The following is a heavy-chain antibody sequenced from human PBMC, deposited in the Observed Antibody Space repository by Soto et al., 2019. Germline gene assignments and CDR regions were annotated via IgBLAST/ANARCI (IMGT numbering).Heavy chain of an antibody. D-gene: IGHD3-3*01. CDR3: ARHCPHLYYDFWSGSYGYYFDY. V-gene: IGHV4-59*08. Sequence: PSETLSLTCTVSGGSISSYYWSWIRQPPGKGLEWIGYIYYSGSTNYNPSLKSRVTISVDTSKNQFSLKLSSVTAADTAVYYCARHCPHLYYDFWSGSYGYYFDYWGQGTLVTVSS. CDR2: IYYSGST. J-gene: IGHJ4*02. CDR1: GGSISSYY.